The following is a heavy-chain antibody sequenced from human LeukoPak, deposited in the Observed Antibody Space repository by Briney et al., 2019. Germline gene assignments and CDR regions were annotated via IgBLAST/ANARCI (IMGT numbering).Heavy chain of an antibody. D-gene: IGHD1-26*01. J-gene: IGHJ4*02. CDR3: ARVGVGDTPSFGY. CDR2: IYYSGST. V-gene: IGHV4-39*07. CDR1: GGSISSRSYS. Sequence: PSETLSLTCTVSGGSISSRSYSWGWIRQPPGKGLEWIGGIYYSGSTYYNPSLKSRVIILVDTSKKQFSLKLSSVTAADTAVYYCARVGVGDTPSFGYWGQGTLVTVSS.